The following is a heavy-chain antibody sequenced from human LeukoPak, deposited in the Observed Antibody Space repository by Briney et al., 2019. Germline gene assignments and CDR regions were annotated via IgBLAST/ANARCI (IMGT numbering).Heavy chain of an antibody. Sequence: ASVKVSCKASGYTFTSYDINWVRQATGQGLEWMGWMNPNSGNTGYAQKLQGRVTMTTDTSTSTAYMELRGLRSDDTAVYYCARVYGAGEPSDYWGQGTLVTVSS. CDR2: MNPNSGNT. CDR3: ARVYGAGEPSDY. J-gene: IGHJ4*02. CDR1: GYTFTSYD. V-gene: IGHV1-8*01. D-gene: IGHD3-10*02.